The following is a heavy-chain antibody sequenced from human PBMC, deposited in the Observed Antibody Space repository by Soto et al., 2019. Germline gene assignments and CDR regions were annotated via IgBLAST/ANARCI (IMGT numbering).Heavy chain of an antibody. CDR2: TSGTSGRT. Sequence: GSLRLSCAASGFTFSSDAMSWVRQAPGKGLEWVAVTSGTSGRTYHADSVKGRFTISRDNSKNTLYLQMNSLRAEDTAVYYCAKDSGSGGTLPLDYYYYYGMDVWGQGTTVTVSS. V-gene: IGHV3-23*01. J-gene: IGHJ6*02. CDR1: GFTFSSDA. CDR3: AKDSGSGGTLPLDYYYYYGMDV. D-gene: IGHD2-15*01.